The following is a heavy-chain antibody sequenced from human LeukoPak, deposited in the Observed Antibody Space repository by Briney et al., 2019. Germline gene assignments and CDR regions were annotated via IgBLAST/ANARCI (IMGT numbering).Heavy chain of an antibody. D-gene: IGHD3-3*01. Sequence: GGSLRLSCAASGFTFSSYGMSWVRQAPGKGLEWVSAISGSGGSTYYAEDSVKGRFTISRDNSKNTLYLQMNSLRAEDTAVYYCAKGSGSYGQDLYYWGQGTLVTVSS. V-gene: IGHV3-23*01. CDR2: ISGSGGST. CDR3: AKGSGSYGQDLYY. J-gene: IGHJ4*02. CDR1: GFTFSSYG.